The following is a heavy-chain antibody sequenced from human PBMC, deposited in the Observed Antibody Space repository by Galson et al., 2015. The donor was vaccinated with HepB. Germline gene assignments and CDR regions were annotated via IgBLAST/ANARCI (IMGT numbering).Heavy chain of an antibody. J-gene: IGHJ1*01. CDR2: ISSSSSYI. D-gene: IGHD3-10*01. V-gene: IGHV3-21*01. CDR1: GFTFSSYS. Sequence: SLRLSCAASGFTFSSYSMNWVRQAPGKGLEWVSSISSSSSYIYYADSVKGRFTISRDNAKNSLYLQMNSLRAEDTAVYYCARGSTLLWFGELSAEYFQHWGQGTLVTVSS. CDR3: ARGSTLLWFGELSAEYFQH.